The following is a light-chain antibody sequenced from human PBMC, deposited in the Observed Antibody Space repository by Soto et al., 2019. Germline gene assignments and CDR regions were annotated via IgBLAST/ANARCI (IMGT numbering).Light chain of an antibody. CDR2: DVS. CDR3: QQYSIIWT. J-gene: IGKJ1*01. Sequence: IQMTQSPSTLSASVGDRVTITCRASQSVSSWLAWYQQKPGKAPRLLIYDVSILESGVPSRFSGSGSGTEFTLTISSLQPDDFATYYCQQYSIIWTFGRGTKVDI. V-gene: IGKV1-5*01. CDR1: QSVSSW.